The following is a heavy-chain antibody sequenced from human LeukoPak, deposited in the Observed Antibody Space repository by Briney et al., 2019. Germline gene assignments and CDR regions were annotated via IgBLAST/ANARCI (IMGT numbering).Heavy chain of an antibody. V-gene: IGHV3-7*01. Sequence: GGSLRLSCATSGFNFNYYFMAWVRQAPGKGLEWLATIDKDGSGAEYIDSVRGRFTISRDNTKKSIHLQMSSLSADDTAVYFCATEYWYRHDYWGQGTLVTVSS. J-gene: IGHJ4*02. CDR1: GFNFNYYF. CDR2: IDKDGSGA. D-gene: IGHD6-13*01. CDR3: ATEYWYRHDY.